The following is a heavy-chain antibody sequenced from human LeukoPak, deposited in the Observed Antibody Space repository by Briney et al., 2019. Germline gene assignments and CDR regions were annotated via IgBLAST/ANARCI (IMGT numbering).Heavy chain of an antibody. J-gene: IGHJ4*02. CDR3: ARDGYYYGSGSYPVDY. CDR2: FYHSGNT. Sequence: SETLSLTCTVSGYSISSGYSWGWIRQPPGKGLEWIGSFYHSGNTYYNPSLKSRVTISVDTSKNQFSLKLSSVTAADTAVYYCARDGYYYGSGSYPVDYWGQGTLVTVSS. CDR1: GYSISSGYS. D-gene: IGHD3-10*01. V-gene: IGHV4-38-2*02.